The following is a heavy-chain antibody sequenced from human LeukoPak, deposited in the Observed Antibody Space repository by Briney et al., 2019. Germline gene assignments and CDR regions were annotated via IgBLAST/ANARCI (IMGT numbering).Heavy chain of an antibody. CDR3: AKAPMEVWSGWYQFHYYGMDV. D-gene: IGHD6-19*01. J-gene: IGHJ6*02. CDR2: ISYDGSNK. V-gene: IGHV3-30*18. CDR1: GFTFSSYG. Sequence: GGSLRLSCAASGFTFSSYGMHWVRQAPGKGLEWVAVISYDGSNKYYADSVKGRFTISRDNSKNTLYLQMNSLRAEDTAVYYCAKAPMEVWSGWYQFHYYGMDVWGQGTTVTVSS.